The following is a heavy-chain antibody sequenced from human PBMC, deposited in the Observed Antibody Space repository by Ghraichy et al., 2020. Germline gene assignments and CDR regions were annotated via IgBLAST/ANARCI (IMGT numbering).Heavy chain of an antibody. D-gene: IGHD4-23*01. CDR3: ARVIYGGNRDYFDY. J-gene: IGHJ4*02. Sequence: SETLYLTCTVSGGSISSYYWSWIRQPAGKGLEWVGRIYTSGSTNYNPSLKSRVTMSVDTSKNQFSLKLSSVTAADTAVYYCARVIYGGNRDYFDYWGQGTLVTASS. CDR1: GGSISSYY. V-gene: IGHV4-4*07. CDR2: IYTSGST.